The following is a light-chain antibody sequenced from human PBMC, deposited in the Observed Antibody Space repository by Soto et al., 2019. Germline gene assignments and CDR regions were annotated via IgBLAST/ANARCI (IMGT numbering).Light chain of an antibody. CDR3: QQYNGYSYT. CDR1: QSIGSW. CDR2: DAS. Sequence: DTQMTQSPSTLSASVGDRVTITCRASQSIGSWMAWYQQIPGKAPKLLIFDASTFQSGVPSRFSGSGSWTEFTLTISSLHPDDFATYYCQQYNGYSYTFGQGTTLEI. V-gene: IGKV1-5*01. J-gene: IGKJ2*01.